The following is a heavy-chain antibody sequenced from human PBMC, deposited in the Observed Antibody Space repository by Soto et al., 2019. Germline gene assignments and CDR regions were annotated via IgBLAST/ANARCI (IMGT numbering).Heavy chain of an antibody. J-gene: IGHJ4*02. CDR1: GYTFTSYA. V-gene: IGHV1-3*05. CDR3: ARGNDPSYSSGWPPDY. CDR2: INAGNGNT. Sequence: QVQLVQSGAEEKKPGASVKVSCKASGYTFTSYAMHWVRQAPGQRLEWMGWINAGNGNTKYSQKFQGRVTITRDTSASTAYMELSSLRSEDTAVYYCARGNDPSYSSGWPPDYWGQGTLVTVSS. D-gene: IGHD6-19*01.